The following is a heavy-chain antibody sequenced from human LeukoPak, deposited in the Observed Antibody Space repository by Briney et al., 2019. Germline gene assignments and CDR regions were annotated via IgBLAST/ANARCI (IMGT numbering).Heavy chain of an antibody. CDR3: TSLTDLSDYYGMDV. J-gene: IGHJ6*02. D-gene: IGHD2-21*02. CDR2: IKQDGNEK. CDR1: GFTFSRYW. V-gene: IGHV3-7*02. Sequence: GGSLRLSCAASGFTFSRYWMSWVRQAPGKGLEWVACIKQDGNEKYYVDSVKGRFTISRDNAKNSLYLQMNSLRDEDTAVYYCTSLTDLSDYYGMDVWGQGTTVTVSS.